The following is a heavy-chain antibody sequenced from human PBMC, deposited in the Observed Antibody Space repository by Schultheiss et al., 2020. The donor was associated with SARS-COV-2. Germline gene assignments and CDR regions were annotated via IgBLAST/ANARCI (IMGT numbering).Heavy chain of an antibody. CDR1: GGSFSGYY. CDR3: AREASYYDSSGYWPNFDY. Sequence: SETLSLTCAVYGGSFSGYYWSWIRQPPGKGLEWIGSIYHSGSTYYNPSLKSRVTISVDTSKNQFSLKLSSVTAEDTAVYYCAREASYYDSSGYWPNFDYWGQGTLVTVSS. CDR2: IYHSGST. V-gene: IGHV4-34*01. J-gene: IGHJ4*02. D-gene: IGHD3-22*01.